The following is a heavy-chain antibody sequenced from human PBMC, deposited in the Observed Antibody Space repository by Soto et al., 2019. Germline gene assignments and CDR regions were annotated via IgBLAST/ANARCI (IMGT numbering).Heavy chain of an antibody. D-gene: IGHD5-18*01. CDR2: IYYSGST. CDR3: ALRGYSYGRFDY. J-gene: IGHJ4*02. V-gene: IGHV4-59*12. Sequence: SETLSLTCTVSGGSISSYYWSWIRQPPGKGLEWIGYIYYSGSTNYNPSLKSRVTISVDTSKNQFSLKLSSVTAADTAVYYCALRGYSYGRFDYWGQGTLVTVSS. CDR1: GGSISSYY.